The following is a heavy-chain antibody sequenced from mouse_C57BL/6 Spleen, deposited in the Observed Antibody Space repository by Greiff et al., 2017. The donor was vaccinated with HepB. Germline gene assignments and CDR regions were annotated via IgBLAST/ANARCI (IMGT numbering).Heavy chain of an antibody. CDR3: APYYYGSSYGAMDY. CDR1: GYTFTSYW. D-gene: IGHD1-1*01. V-gene: IGHV1-50*01. J-gene: IGHJ4*01. CDR2: IDPSDSYT. Sequence: QVQLQQPGAELVKPGASVKLSCKASGYTFTSYWMQWVKQRPGQGLEWIGEIDPSDSYTNYNQKFKGKATLTVDTSSSTAYMQLSSLTSEDSAVYYCAPYYYGSSYGAMDYGGQGTSVTVSS.